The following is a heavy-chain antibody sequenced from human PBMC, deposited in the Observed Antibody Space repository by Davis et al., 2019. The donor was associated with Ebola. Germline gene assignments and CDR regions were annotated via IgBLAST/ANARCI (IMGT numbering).Heavy chain of an antibody. Sequence: AASVKVSCKAAGYTFTNYYIHWVRQAPGQGLEWMGCINPNSGGTNYAQKFQAWVTMTRDTSISTAYMELSRLKSDDTAVYFCARDRMDQCWSAEYSGYLYMDVWGKGTTVTVSS. J-gene: IGHJ6*03. CDR1: GYTFTNYY. V-gene: IGHV1-2*04. CDR2: INPNSGGT. CDR3: ARDRMDQCWSAEYSGYLYMDV. D-gene: IGHD3-3*01.